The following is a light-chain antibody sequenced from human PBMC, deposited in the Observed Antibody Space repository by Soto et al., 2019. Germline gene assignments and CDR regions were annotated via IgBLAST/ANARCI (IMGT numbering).Light chain of an antibody. J-gene: IGKJ1*01. CDR1: QSVSSSQ. CDR3: QQYGGSQKWT. V-gene: IGKV3-20*01. Sequence: EIVLTQSPGTLSLSPGERATLSCRASQSVSSSQLAWYQQKPGQAPRLLIHGVSTRDTGIPDRFSGSGSGTDFSLTISRLEPEDFAVYYCQQYGGSQKWTFGQGTKVEIK. CDR2: GVS.